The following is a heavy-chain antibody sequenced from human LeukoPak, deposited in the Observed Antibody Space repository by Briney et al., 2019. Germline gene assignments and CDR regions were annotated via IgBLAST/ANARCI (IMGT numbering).Heavy chain of an antibody. D-gene: IGHD3-16*02. CDR1: GGSISSYY. CDR3: ARGRRAEDWGSYRYNELDWFDP. J-gene: IGHJ5*02. CDR2: IYYSGST. V-gene: IGHV4-59*01. Sequence: SETLSLTCTVSGGSISSYYWSWIRQPPGKGLEWIGYIYYSGSTNYNPSLKSRVTISVDTSKNQFSLKLSSGTAADTAVYYCARGRRAEDWGSYRYNELDWFDPWGQGTLVTVSS.